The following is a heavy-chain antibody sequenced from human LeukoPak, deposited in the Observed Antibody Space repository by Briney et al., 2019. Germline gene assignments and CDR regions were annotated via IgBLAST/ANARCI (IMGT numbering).Heavy chain of an antibody. CDR2: IYSGGST. V-gene: IGHV3-53*01. CDR3: ADHSIVATRSQGY. Sequence: GGSLRLSCAASGFTVSSNYMSWVRQAPGKGLEWVSVIYSGGSTYYADSVKGRFTISIDNSKNTLYLQMNSLRAEDTAVYYCADHSIVATRSQGYWGQGTLVTVSS. CDR1: GFTVSSNY. J-gene: IGHJ4*02. D-gene: IGHD5-12*01.